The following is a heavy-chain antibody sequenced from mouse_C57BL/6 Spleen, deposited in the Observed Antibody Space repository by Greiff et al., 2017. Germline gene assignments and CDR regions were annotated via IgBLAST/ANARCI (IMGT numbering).Heavy chain of an antibody. V-gene: IGHV1-76*01. J-gene: IGHJ3*01. CDR1: GYTFTDYY. CDR3: ARESPYGNPFAY. Sequence: VQLQQSGAELVRPGASVKLSCKASGYTFTDYYINWVKQRPGQGLEWIARIYPGSGNTYYNEKFKGKATLTAEKSSSPAYMQLSSLTSEDSAVYFCARESPYGNPFAYWGQGTLVTVSA. D-gene: IGHD2-10*02. CDR2: IYPGSGNT.